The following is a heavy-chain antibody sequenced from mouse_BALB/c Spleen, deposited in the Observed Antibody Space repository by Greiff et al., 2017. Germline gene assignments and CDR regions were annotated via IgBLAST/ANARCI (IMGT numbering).Heavy chain of an antibody. CDR3: ARNYGNYVDY. Sequence: QVTLKESGPGILQPSQTLSLTCSFSGFSLSTSGMGVSWIRQPSGKGLEWLAHIYWDDDKRYNPSLKSRLTISKDTSRNQVFLKITSVDTADTATYYCARNYGNYVDYWGQGTTLTVSS. CDR2: IYWDDDK. CDR1: GFSLSTSGMG. D-gene: IGHD2-1*01. J-gene: IGHJ2*01. V-gene: IGHV8-12*01.